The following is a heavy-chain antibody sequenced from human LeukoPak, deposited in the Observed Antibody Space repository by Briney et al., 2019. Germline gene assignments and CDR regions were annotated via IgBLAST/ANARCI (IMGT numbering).Heavy chain of an antibody. CDR2: ISASGANT. CDR1: RFTFSTYA. D-gene: IGHD3-3*01. J-gene: IGHJ6*03. CDR3: AKVGGASEDFWSGYYGNYYYYYMDV. V-gene: IGHV3-23*01. Sequence: GGSLRLSCAASRFTFSTYAMSWVRQSPGKGLEWVSTISASGANTYYAHSVKGRFTISRDNSKNTLYLQMNSLRAEDTAVYYCAKVGGASEDFWSGYYGNYYYYYMDVWGKGTTVTVSS.